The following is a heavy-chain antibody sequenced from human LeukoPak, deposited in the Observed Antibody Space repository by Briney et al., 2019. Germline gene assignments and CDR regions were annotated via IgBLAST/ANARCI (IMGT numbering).Heavy chain of an antibody. J-gene: IGHJ4*02. CDR3: AKDFSRYSSTSFDY. CDR2: IRYDGSNK. CDR1: GFTFSSYG. V-gene: IGHV3-30*02. Sequence: PGGSLRLSCAASGFTFSSYGMHWVRQAPGKGLEWVAFIRYDGSNKYYADSVKGRFTISRDNSKNTLYLQMNSLRAEDTAVFYCAKDFSRYSSTSFDYWGQGTLVTVSS. D-gene: IGHD6-13*01.